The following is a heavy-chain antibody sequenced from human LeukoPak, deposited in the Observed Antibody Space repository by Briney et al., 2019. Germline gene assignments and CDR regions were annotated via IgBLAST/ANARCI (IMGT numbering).Heavy chain of an antibody. J-gene: IGHJ4*02. Sequence: SETLSLTCAVYGGSFSGYYWRWIRQPPGKGLEWIGEINHSGSTNYNPSLKSRVTISVDTSKNQFSLKLSSVTAADTAVYYCAGRRYNYVWGSYRQTPIDYWGQGTLVTVSS. V-gene: IGHV4-34*01. CDR1: GGSFSGYY. D-gene: IGHD3-16*02. CDR2: INHSGST. CDR3: AGRRYNYVWGSYRQTPIDY.